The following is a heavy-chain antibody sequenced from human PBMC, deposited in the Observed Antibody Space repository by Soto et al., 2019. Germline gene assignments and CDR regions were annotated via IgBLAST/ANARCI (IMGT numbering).Heavy chain of an antibody. CDR2: ISGSGGST. CDR1: GFTFSSYA. V-gene: IGHV3-23*01. D-gene: IGHD2-2*01. J-gene: IGHJ6*02. CDR3: AKDLVVVPAALYGMDV. Sequence: PGGSLRLSCAASGFTFSSYAMSWVRQAPGKGLEWVSAISGSGGSTYYADSVKDRFTISRDNSKNTLYLKMNSLRAEDTAVYYCAKDLVVVPAALYGMDVWGQGTTVTVSS.